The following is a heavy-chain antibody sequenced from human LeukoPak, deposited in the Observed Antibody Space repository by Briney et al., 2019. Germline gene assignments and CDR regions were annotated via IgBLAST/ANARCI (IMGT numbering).Heavy chain of an antibody. D-gene: IGHD2-21*02. J-gene: IGHJ3*02. V-gene: IGHV3-30*18. CDR3: AKAALAYCGGDCRDDAFDI. Sequence: GGSLRLSCAASGFTFSSYGMHWVRQAPGKRLEWVAVISYDGSNKYYADSVKGRFTISRDNSKNTLYLQMNSLRAEDTAVYYCAKAALAYCGGDCRDDAFDIWGQGTMVTVSS. CDR1: GFTFSSYG. CDR2: ISYDGSNK.